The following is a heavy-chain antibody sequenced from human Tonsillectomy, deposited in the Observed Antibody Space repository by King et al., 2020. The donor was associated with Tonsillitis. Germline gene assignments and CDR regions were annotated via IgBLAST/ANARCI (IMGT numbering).Heavy chain of an antibody. J-gene: IGHJ4*02. CDR1: GDSITTSTYY. CDR3: ARKIYDEQSGSTYFDV. Sequence: LQLQESGPRLVRPSETLSLTCNVSGDSITTSTYYWGWIRQPPGKGLEWIGSVYYSGNTFDNPSLKSRVTMLVDTSKNQFSLRLTSVTAAETAVYYCARKIYDEQSGSTYFDVWGKGSPVTVSA. V-gene: IGHV4-39*07. D-gene: IGHD3-10*01. CDR2: VYYSGNT.